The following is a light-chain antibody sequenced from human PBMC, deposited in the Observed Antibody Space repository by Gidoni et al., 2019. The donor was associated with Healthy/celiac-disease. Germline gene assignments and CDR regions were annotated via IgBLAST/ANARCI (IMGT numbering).Light chain of an antibody. CDR3: AAWDDSLNGHVV. J-gene: IGLJ2*01. V-gene: IGLV1-44*01. Sequence: QPVLHKQDEAYGTHVQRVTISCSVGSSHIGSNTVHWYQQLPGTAPKLLIYSNNQRPSGVPDRFSGSKSGTSASLASSGLQSEDEADYYCAAWDDSLNGHVVFGGGTKLTVL. CDR1: SSHIGSNT. CDR2: SNN.